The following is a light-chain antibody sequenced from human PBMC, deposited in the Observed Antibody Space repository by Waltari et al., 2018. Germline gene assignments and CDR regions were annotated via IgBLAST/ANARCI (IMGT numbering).Light chain of an antibody. CDR3: QQRSKWPWA. V-gene: IGKV3-11*01. CDR2: DAS. Sequence: EIVLTQSPATLSLSPGARATLSCRASQSVSSSLAWYQHKPGQAPRLLIYDASIRVTGIPARFSGSGSGTDFTLTISSLEPEDFAVYYCQQRSKWPWAFGQGTKVEIK. J-gene: IGKJ1*01. CDR1: QSVSSS.